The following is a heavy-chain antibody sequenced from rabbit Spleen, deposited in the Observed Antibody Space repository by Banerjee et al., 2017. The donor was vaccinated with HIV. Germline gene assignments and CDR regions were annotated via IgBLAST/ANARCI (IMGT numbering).Heavy chain of an antibody. V-gene: IGHV1S40*01. CDR3: ARDAGSGAYIDVYFDL. Sequence: QSLEESGGGLVKPGGTLTLTCTVSGFSFSSSDYMCWVRQAPGKGLEWISCIAGDSSGFTYSATWAKGRFTCSKTSSTTVTLQMTSLTVADTATYFCARDAGSGAYIDVYFDLWGQGTLVTV. D-gene: IGHD8-1*01. CDR2: IAGDSSGFT. J-gene: IGHJ4*01. CDR1: GFSFSSSDY.